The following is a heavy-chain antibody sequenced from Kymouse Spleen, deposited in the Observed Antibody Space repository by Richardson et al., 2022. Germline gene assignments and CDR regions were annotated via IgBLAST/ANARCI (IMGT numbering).Heavy chain of an antibody. CDR3: AGGIAAAPDY. D-gene: IGHD6-13*01. Sequence: QVQLVESGGGVVQPGRSLRLSCAASGFTFSSYGMHWVRQAPGKGLEWVAVISYDGSNKYYADSVKGRFTISRDNSKNTLYLQMNSLRAEDTAVYYCAGGIAAAPDYWGQGTLVTVSS. CDR2: ISYDGSNK. J-gene: IGHJ4*02. V-gene: IGHV3-30*18. CDR1: GFTFSSYG.